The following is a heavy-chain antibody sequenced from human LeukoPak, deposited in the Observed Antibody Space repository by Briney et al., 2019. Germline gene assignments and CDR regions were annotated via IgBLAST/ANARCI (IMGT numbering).Heavy chain of an antibody. V-gene: IGHV4-39*07. J-gene: IGHJ4*02. CDR2: IYHSGNT. CDR1: GVSISSSNSY. Sequence: SETLSLTCTVSGVSISSSNSYWGWIRQPPGKGLEWIGSIYHSGNTYYNPSLKSRVTISVDTSKNQFSLKLNSVTAADTAVYYCARAGYGDSDFDYWGQGTLVTVSS. CDR3: ARAGYGDSDFDY. D-gene: IGHD4-17*01.